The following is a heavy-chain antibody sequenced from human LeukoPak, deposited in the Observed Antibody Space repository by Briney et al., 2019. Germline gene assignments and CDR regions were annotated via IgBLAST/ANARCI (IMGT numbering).Heavy chain of an antibody. D-gene: IGHD5-18*01. V-gene: IGHV4-59*01. CDR2: IYYSGST. CDR1: GGSISSYY. Sequence: SETLSLTCTVSGGSISSYYWSWIRQPPGKGLEWIGYIYYSGSTNYNASHKSRVTISVDTSKHQFSLKLRSVTAADTAVYYCARGRGYSYGYGAFYYYYMDVWGKGTTVTVSS. CDR3: ARGRGYSYGYGAFYYYYMDV. J-gene: IGHJ6*03.